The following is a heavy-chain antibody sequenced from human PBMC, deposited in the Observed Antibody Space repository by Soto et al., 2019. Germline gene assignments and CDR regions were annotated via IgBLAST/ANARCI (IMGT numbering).Heavy chain of an antibody. Sequence: EVQLLESGGGVVQPGGSLRLSCAASGLSFSYYGMTWVRQAPGKGLEWVSTINESGDRAYYADSAKGRFTISRDNSENTLYLQMSSLRAEDTAVYFCAMPRGPRQTLTNYFTPYFWGQGTLVTVSS. J-gene: IGHJ4*02. CDR1: GLSFSYYG. V-gene: IGHV3-23*01. CDR3: AMPRGPRQTLTNYFTPYF. CDR2: INESGDRA. D-gene: IGHD3-9*01.